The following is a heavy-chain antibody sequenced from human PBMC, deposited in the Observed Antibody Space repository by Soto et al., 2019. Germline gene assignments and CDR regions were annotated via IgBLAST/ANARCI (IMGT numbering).Heavy chain of an antibody. Sequence: GASVEVSCKXSGYSFTSYGIIWGRQAPGQGLEWMGWIGYYTGYTNYAQQLQGRVTMNTDTYTSTAYIEQRSLRYADTAVSYCGTMGMREWELRGHSDVFIYFDYWGQGTLVTVSS. CDR3: GTMGMREWELRGHSDVFIYFDY. V-gene: IGHV1-18*01. CDR1: GYSFTSYG. D-gene: IGHD1-26*01. J-gene: IGHJ4*02. CDR2: IGYYTGYT.